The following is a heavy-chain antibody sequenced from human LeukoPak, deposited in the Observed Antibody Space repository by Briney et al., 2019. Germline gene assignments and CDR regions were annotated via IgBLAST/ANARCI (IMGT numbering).Heavy chain of an antibody. CDR3: ARGGLAIFGVVARGGDY. CDR1: GYTFTGYY. Sequence: ASVKVSCKASGYTFTGYYMHWVRQAPGQGLEWMGWINPNSGGTNYAQRFPGRVTMTRDTSISTAYMELSRLRSDDTAVYYCARGGLAIFGVVARGGDYWGQGTLVTVSS. J-gene: IGHJ4*02. V-gene: IGHV1-2*02. D-gene: IGHD3-3*01. CDR2: INPNSGGT.